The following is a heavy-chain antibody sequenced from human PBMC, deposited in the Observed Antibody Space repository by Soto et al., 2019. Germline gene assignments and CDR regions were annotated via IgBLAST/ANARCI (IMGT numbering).Heavy chain of an antibody. V-gene: IGHV1-3*01. D-gene: IGHD3-3*01. Sequence: GASVKVSCKASGYTFTSYAMHWVRQAPGQRLEWMGWINAGNGNTKYSQKFQGRVTITRDTSASTAYMELSSLRSEDTAVYYCARTTYYDFWSGEDAFDIWGQGTMVTVSS. CDR3: ARTTYYDFWSGEDAFDI. J-gene: IGHJ3*02. CDR2: INAGNGNT. CDR1: GYTFTSYA.